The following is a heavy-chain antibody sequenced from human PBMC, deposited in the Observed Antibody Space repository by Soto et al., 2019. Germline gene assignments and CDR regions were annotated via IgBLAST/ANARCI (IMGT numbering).Heavy chain of an antibody. V-gene: IGHV4-31*03. CDR2: ISYTGST. CDR3: ATTGGYGTPGDY. D-gene: IGHD5-12*01. J-gene: IGHJ4*02. CDR1: GGSVSSGDYY. Sequence: QVHLQESGPGLVKPSQTLSLNCTVSGGSVSSGDYYWTWIRHHPGKGLEWIGYISYTGSTYYNPSLESRVSISVDTSRTHFSLRLNSVTAADTAVYYCATTGGYGTPGDYWGQGTLVTVSS.